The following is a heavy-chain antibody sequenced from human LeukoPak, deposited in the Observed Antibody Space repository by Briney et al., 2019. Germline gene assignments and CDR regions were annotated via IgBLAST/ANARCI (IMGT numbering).Heavy chain of an antibody. CDR1: GGSISSGDYY. V-gene: IGHV4-30-4*01. CDR3: ARDIWNGAFDI. D-gene: IGHD1-1*01. Sequence: SQTLSLTCTVSGGSISSGDYYWSWSREPPGKGLEWIGYIYYSGSTYYNPSLKSRVTISVDTSKNQFSLKLSSVTAADTAVYYCARDIWNGAFDIWGQGTMVTVSS. CDR2: IYYSGST. J-gene: IGHJ3*02.